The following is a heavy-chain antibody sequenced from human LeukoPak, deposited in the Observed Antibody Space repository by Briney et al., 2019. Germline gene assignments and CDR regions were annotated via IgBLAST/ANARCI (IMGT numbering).Heavy chain of an antibody. D-gene: IGHD3-22*01. J-gene: IGHJ4*02. CDR3: ARSSNYYDSSGCFDY. Sequence: GGSLRLSCAASGFTFSSYAMHWVRQAPGKGLEWVAVISYDGSNKYYADSVKGRFTISRDNSKNTLYLQMNSLRAEDTAVYYCARSSNYYDSSGCFDYWGQGTLVTVSS. CDR1: GFTFSSYA. CDR2: ISYDGSNK. V-gene: IGHV3-30-3*01.